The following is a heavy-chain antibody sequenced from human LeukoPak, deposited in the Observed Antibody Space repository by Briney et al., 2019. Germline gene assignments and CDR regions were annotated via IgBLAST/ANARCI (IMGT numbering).Heavy chain of an antibody. D-gene: IGHD3-22*01. Sequence: SVKVSCKASGGTYSSYAISWVRQAPGQGLEWMGRIIPIFGTANYAQKFQGRVTITKDESTSTAYMELSSLRSEDTAVYYCARLARRYYDSSGPDAFDIWGQGTMVTVSS. CDR1: GGTYSSYA. CDR2: IIPIFGTA. J-gene: IGHJ3*02. CDR3: ARLARRYYDSSGPDAFDI. V-gene: IGHV1-69*05.